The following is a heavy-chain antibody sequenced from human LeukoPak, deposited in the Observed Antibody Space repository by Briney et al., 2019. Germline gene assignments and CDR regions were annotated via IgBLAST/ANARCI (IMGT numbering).Heavy chain of an antibody. CDR3: ARQTTVTTSWYYYYYMDV. Sequence: SETLSLTCAVYGGSFSDYYWSWIRQPPGKGLEWIGEINHSGSTYYNPSLKSRVTISVDTSKNQFSLKLSSVSAADTAVYYCARQTTVTTSWYYYYYMDVWGKGTTVTVSS. CDR2: INHSGST. J-gene: IGHJ6*03. CDR1: GGSFSDYY. D-gene: IGHD4-17*01. V-gene: IGHV4-34*01.